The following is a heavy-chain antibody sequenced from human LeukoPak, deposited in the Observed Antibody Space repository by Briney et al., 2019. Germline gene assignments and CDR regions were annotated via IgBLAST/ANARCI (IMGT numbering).Heavy chain of an antibody. Sequence: SETLSLTCSVSGGSITSHYWSWIRQVPGQGLEWIGYIYYNGNTNYNPSLKSRVTISIDTSKNQFSLKLSSVTAADTAVYYCARWRGGFPTAHYFDYWGQGTLVTVSS. D-gene: IGHD3-16*01. CDR2: IYYNGNT. CDR1: GGSITSHY. J-gene: IGHJ4*02. V-gene: IGHV4-59*08. CDR3: ARWRGGFPTAHYFDY.